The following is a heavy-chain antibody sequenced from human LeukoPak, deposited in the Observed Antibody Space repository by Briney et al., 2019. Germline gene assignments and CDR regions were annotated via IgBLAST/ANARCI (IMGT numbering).Heavy chain of an antibody. D-gene: IGHD4-11*01. CDR3: ARAFQDSNYYYYYLDG. V-gene: IGHV1-8*01. CDR1: GYTFTSYD. CDR2: MNPNSGNT. J-gene: IGHJ6*03. Sequence: ASVKVSCKASGYTFTSYDINWVRQATGQGLEWMGWMNPNSGNTGYAQKFQGRVTMTRNTSISTAYMELSSLRSEDTAVYYCARAFQDSNYYYYYLDGWGKGTTVTVSS.